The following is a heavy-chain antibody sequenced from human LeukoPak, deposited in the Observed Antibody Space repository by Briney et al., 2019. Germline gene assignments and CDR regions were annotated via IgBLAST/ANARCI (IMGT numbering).Heavy chain of an antibody. CDR3: ARSSSGTYHY. CDR1: GYNFASYT. V-gene: IGHV1-3*01. D-gene: IGHD3-10*01. Sequence: ASVKGSCKTSGYNFASYTMHWLRQAPGQSPEWMGSINGDNGNTKYSEKFHGRVTFTRDTSASSAYMELSRLRSEDTAVYYCARSSSGTYHYWGQGTLVTVSS. J-gene: IGHJ4*02. CDR2: INGDNGNT.